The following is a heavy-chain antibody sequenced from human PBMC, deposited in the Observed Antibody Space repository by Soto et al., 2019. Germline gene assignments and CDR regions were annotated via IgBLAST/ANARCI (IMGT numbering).Heavy chain of an antibody. CDR2: INNGGSGI. Sequence: EVQLVESGGGVVRPGGSLRLSCAASGFTFTSYWMHWVRQVPGKGLVWVSRINNGGSGISNADSVKGRFTISRVNAKNTLSLQVDSLRVEVTVVYFCGTVFALWGRGDLVTVSS. V-gene: IGHV3-74*01. CDR1: GFTFTSYW. J-gene: IGHJ4*02. D-gene: IGHD3-3*01. CDR3: GTVFAL.